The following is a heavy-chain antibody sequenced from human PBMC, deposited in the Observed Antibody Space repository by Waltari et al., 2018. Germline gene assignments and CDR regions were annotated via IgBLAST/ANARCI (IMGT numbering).Heavy chain of an antibody. V-gene: IGHV3-7*01. Sequence: EVQLVESGGGLVQPGGSLRLSCAVSGFTFSSYWLTWVRQAPGKGLEWVANIKQAGSEKYYVDSVKGRFTISRDNAKNSLYLQMNSLRAEDTAVYYCAREYTIFGVVTTWGQGTLVTVSS. CDR3: AREYTIFGVVTT. CDR2: IKQAGSEK. CDR1: GFTFSSYW. D-gene: IGHD3-3*01. J-gene: IGHJ5*02.